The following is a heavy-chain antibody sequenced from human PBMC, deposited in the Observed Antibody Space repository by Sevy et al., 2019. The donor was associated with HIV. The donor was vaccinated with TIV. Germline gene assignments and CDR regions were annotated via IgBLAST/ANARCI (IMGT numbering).Heavy chain of an antibody. CDR1: GGSISSYY. V-gene: IGHV4-59*01. CDR3: ARQRKWLLPYFDY. Sequence: SETLSLTCTVSGGSISSYYWSWIRQPPGKGLEWIGYIYYSGSTKYNPSLKSRVTISVDTSKNQFSLKLSSVTAADTAVYCCARQRKWLLPYFDYWGQGTLVTVSS. J-gene: IGHJ4*02. CDR2: IYYSGST. D-gene: IGHD3-22*01.